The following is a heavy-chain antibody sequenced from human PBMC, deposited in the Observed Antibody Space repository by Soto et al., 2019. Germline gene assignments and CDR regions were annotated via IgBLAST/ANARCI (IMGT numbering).Heavy chain of an antibody. D-gene: IGHD1-20*01. Sequence: QITLKESGPALVKPTQTLTLTCSFSGFSLSTRGVGVAWIRQPPGKALEWLALIYWDDDERYSPSLKSRLTISKETSKNQVALSLTVVDPVDTATYYCAHLYNYNDSPHCDLWGQGTLVAVSS. CDR1: GFSLSTRGVG. J-gene: IGHJ4*02. CDR2: IYWDDDE. V-gene: IGHV2-5*02. CDR3: AHLYNYNDSPHCDL.